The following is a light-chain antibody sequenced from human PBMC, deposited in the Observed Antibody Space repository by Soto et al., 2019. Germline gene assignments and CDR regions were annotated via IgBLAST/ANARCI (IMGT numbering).Light chain of an antibody. CDR2: DAS. CDR1: QSISGW. Sequence: DNQMTQSPSTLSASVGDRVTITCRARQSISGWLAWYQQKPGKAPKILIYDASNLERGLPSRFSGSGSGTEFTLTISSRQPDDLATYYCQQYDSFPWSFGQGTKEDIK. J-gene: IGKJ1*01. V-gene: IGKV1-5*01. CDR3: QQYDSFPWS.